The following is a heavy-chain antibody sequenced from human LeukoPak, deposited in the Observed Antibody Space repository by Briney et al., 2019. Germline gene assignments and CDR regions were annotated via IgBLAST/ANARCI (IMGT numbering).Heavy chain of an antibody. Sequence: KAGGSLRLSCEASGFSFSIYNMNWVRLAPGKGLEWVSSISGSSSHVWYADSVKGRFTSSRDNAKNSPYLQMSSLRVEDTAVYYCATSYGGNSNDAFDIWGQGTMVTVSS. CDR1: GFSFSIYN. D-gene: IGHD4-17*01. CDR3: ATSYGGNSNDAFDI. J-gene: IGHJ3*02. CDR2: ISGSSSHV. V-gene: IGHV3-21*01.